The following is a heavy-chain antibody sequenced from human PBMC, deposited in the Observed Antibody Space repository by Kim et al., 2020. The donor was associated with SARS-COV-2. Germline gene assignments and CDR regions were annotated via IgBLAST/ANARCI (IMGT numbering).Heavy chain of an antibody. V-gene: IGHV3-33*06. J-gene: IGHJ4*02. CDR1: GFTFSSYA. D-gene: IGHD1-1*01. CDR3: AKGIGVGCFGTTQTHYFDY. CDR2: IWYDGSNK. Sequence: GGSLRLSCAASGFTFSSYAMHWVRQAPGKGLEWVAVIWYDGSNKYYADSVKGRFTISRDNSKNTLYLQMNSLRAEDTAVYYCAKGIGVGCFGTTQTHYFDYWGQGTLVTVSS.